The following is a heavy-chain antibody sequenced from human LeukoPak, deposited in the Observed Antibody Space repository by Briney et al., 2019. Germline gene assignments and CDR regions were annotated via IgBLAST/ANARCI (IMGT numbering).Heavy chain of an antibody. CDR1: GFTFSSYN. V-gene: IGHV3-48*04. J-gene: IGHJ4*02. D-gene: IGHD3-3*01. CDR3: ARGDFWSGYLEYYFDY. Sequence: GGSLRLSCAASGFTFSSYNMKWVRQAPGKGLEWISYISGSASTSSYADSVKGRFTISRDNAKNSLYLQMNSLRAEDTAVYYCARGDFWSGYLEYYFDYWGQGTLVTVSS. CDR2: ISGSASTS.